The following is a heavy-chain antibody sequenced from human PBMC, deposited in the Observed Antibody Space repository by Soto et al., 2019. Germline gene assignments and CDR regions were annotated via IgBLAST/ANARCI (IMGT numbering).Heavy chain of an antibody. CDR2: ISVSGDST. J-gene: IGHJ4*02. Sequence: EVQLLESGGGLVQPGGSLRLSCAASGFTFSSYAMSWVRQAPGKGLEWVSGISVSGDSTYYAGSVKGRFTISRDNSKSTLYLQMNSLRAEDTAVYYCAKICRYGDPEYWGQGARVTVSS. V-gene: IGHV3-23*01. CDR1: GFTFSSYA. CDR3: AKICRYGDPEY. D-gene: IGHD2-21*02.